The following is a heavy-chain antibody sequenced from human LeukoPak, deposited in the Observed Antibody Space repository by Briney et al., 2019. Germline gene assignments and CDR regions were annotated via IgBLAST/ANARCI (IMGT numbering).Heavy chain of an antibody. CDR2: FFYTGGT. CDR3: ARDSGYDSDAFAI. D-gene: IGHD5-12*01. J-gene: IGHJ3*02. V-gene: IGHV4-59*11. CDR1: GDSYSSPY. Sequence: SETLSLTCTVSGDSYSSPYWSWIRQPPGKGLEWIGSFFYTGGTYYNPSLSSRVIISGDTSKNEFSLKLTSVTAADTAVYYCARDSGYDSDAFAIWGQGTVVTVSS.